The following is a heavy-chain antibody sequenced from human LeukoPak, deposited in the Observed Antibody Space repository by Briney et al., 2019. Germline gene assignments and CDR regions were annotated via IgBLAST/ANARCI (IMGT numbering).Heavy chain of an antibody. Sequence: GASVKVSCKASGHTFTSYDINWVRQATGQGLEWMGWMNPNSGNTGYAQKFQGRVTMTRNTSISTAYMELSSLRSEDTAVYYCARGLRGSYYVWFDPWGQGTLVTVSS. J-gene: IGHJ5*02. V-gene: IGHV1-8*01. CDR1: GHTFTSYD. CDR2: MNPNSGNT. CDR3: ARGLRGSYYVWFDP. D-gene: IGHD1-26*01.